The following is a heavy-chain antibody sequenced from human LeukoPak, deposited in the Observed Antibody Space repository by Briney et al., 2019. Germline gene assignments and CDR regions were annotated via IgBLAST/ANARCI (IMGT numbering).Heavy chain of an antibody. V-gene: IGHV3-23*01. D-gene: IGHD1-20*01. CDR3: AKVTSSRYYFDY. CDR2: ISGSDGST. Sequence: GGTLRLSCAASGFTFSSYGMSWVRQAPGKGLEWVSAISGSDGSTYYADSVKGRFTISRDNSKNTLYLQMNSLRAEDTAVYYCAKVTSSRYYFDYWGQGTLVTVSS. J-gene: IGHJ4*02. CDR1: GFTFSSYG.